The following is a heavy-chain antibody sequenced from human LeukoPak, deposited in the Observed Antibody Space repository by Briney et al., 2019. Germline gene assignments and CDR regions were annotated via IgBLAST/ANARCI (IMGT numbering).Heavy chain of an antibody. J-gene: IGHJ4*02. Sequence: GGSLRLSCAASGFNFSSYSMNWVRQAPGKGLEWVSSITRSSSFLYYADSVKGRLTISRDNAKNSLYLQMSSLRAEDTAVYYCARKSMTLDYWGQGTLVTVSS. CDR2: ITRSSSFL. D-gene: IGHD2/OR15-2a*01. CDR1: GFNFSSYS. V-gene: IGHV3-21*01. CDR3: ARKSMTLDY.